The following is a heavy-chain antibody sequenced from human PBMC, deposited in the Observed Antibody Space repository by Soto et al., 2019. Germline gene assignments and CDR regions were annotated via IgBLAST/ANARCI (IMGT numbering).Heavy chain of an antibody. CDR3: AKVQEFCGFNCYIVDS. CDR1: GFTFSNSA. J-gene: IGHJ4*02. D-gene: IGHD2-21*02. V-gene: IGHV3-23*01. CDR2: ISSSGGRT. Sequence: LSCVASGFTFSNSAMSWVRHVPGKGLEWAAGISSSGGRTNYADSVKGRFTISRDNSKDTLYLQMNSLRAEDTALYYCAKVQEFCGFNCYIVDSWGQGVLVTVSS.